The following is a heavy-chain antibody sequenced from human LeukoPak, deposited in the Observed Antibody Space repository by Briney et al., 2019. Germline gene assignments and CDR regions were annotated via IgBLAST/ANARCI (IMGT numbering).Heavy chain of an antibody. J-gene: IGHJ6*03. Sequence: GASVKVSCKASGYTFTSYGISWVRQAPGQGLEWMGWSSAYNGNTNYAQKLQGRVTMTTDTSTSTAYMELRSLRSDDTAVYYCARNPLPRRFLEWLPQQYYYYYMDVWGKGTTVTVSS. CDR3: ARNPLPRRFLEWLPQQYYYYYMDV. D-gene: IGHD3-3*01. CDR2: SSAYNGNT. CDR1: GYTFTSYG. V-gene: IGHV1-18*01.